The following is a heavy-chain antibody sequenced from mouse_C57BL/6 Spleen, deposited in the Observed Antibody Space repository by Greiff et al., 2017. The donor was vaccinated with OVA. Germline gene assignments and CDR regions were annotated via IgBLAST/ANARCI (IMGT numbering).Heavy chain of an antibody. V-gene: IGHV1-50*01. Sequence: VQLQQPGAELVKPGASVKLSCKASGYTFTSYWMQWVKQRPGQGLELIGEIDPSDSYTNYNQKFKGKATLTVDTSSSTAYMQLSSLTSEDSAVYYCARRVVAADYWGQGTTLTVSS. J-gene: IGHJ2*01. CDR3: ARRVVAADY. CDR1: GYTFTSYW. CDR2: IDPSDSYT. D-gene: IGHD1-1*01.